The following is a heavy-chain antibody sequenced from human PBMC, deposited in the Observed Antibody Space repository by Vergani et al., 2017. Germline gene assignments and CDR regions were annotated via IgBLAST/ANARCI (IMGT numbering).Heavy chain of an antibody. CDR3: AREVIGTYYGGNPFDY. D-gene: IGHD4-23*01. Sequence: QVQLVQSGAEVKKPGASVKVSCKASGYTFTSYYMHWVRQAPGQGLEWMGIINPSGGSTSYAQKFQGRVTMTRDTSISTAYMELSRLRSDDTAVYYCAREVIGTYYGGNPFDYWGQGTLVTVSS. J-gene: IGHJ4*02. CDR1: GYTFTSYY. V-gene: IGHV1-46*01. CDR2: INPSGGST.